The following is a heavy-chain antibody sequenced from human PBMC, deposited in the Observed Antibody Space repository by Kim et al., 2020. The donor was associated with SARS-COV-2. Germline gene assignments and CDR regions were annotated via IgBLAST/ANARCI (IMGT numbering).Heavy chain of an antibody. V-gene: IGHV3-43D*03. CDR2: ISWDGGST. Sequence: GGSLRLSCAASGFTFDDYAMHWVRQAPGKGLEWVSLISWDGGSTYYADSVKGRFTISRDNSKKSLYLQMNSLRPEDTALYYCAKDMNILTGYYKDGYGMDVWGQGTTVTVSS. D-gene: IGHD3-9*01. CDR3: AKDMNILTGYYKDGYGMDV. J-gene: IGHJ6*02. CDR1: GFTFDDYA.